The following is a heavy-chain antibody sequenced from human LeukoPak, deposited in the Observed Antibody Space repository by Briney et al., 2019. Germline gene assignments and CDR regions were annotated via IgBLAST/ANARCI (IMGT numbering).Heavy chain of an antibody. CDR3: AKEVAATNY. CDR2: ISGSGGST. Sequence: GGSLRLSCAASGFTFSNYWMHWFRQAPGKGLEWVSAISGSGGSTYYADSVKGRFTISRDNSKNTLYLQMNSLRAEDTAVYYCAKEVAATNYWGQGTLVTVSS. D-gene: IGHD2-15*01. J-gene: IGHJ4*02. V-gene: IGHV3-23*01. CDR1: GFTFSNYW.